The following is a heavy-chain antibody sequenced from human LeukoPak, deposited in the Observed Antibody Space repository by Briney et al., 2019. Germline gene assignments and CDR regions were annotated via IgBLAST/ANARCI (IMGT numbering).Heavy chain of an antibody. CDR3: ARGRRSSGYYYFQH. D-gene: IGHD3-22*01. J-gene: IGHJ1*01. CDR1: GGSFSGYY. CDR2: INHSGST. V-gene: IGHV4-34*01. Sequence: PSETLSLTCAVYGGSFSGYYWSWIRQPPGKGLEWIGEINHSGSTNFNPSLKSRVTISVDTSKNQFSLKLSSVTAADTAVYYCARGRRSSGYYYFQHWGQGTLVTVSS.